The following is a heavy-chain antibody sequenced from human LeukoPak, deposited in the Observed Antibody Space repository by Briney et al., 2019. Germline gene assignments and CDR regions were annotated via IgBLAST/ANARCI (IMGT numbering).Heavy chain of an antibody. D-gene: IGHD3-3*01. CDR2: ISGSGGST. J-gene: IGHJ3*02. V-gene: IGHV3-23*01. CDR3: AKTYYDFWSGYYRFAAFDI. Sequence: PGGSLRLSCAASGFTFSSYAMSWVRQAPGKGLEWVSAISGSGGSTYYADSVKGRFTISRDNSKNTLYLQMNSLRAEDTAVYYCAKTYYDFWSGYYRFAAFDIWGQGTMVTVSS. CDR1: GFTFSSYA.